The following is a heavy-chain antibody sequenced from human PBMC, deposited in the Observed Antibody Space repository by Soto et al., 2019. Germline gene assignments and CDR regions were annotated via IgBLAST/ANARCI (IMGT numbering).Heavy chain of an antibody. J-gene: IGHJ5*02. V-gene: IGHV1-18*01. CDR2: ISAYNGNT. Sequence: QVQLVQSGAEVKRPGASVKVSCKASGYTFTSYGISWVRQAPGQGLEWMGWISAYNGNTNYAQKLQGRVTMTTDTSTSTAYMELRSLRSDDTAVYYCARDIVVVPAAPNWFDPWGQGTLVTVSS. CDR1: GYTFTSYG. D-gene: IGHD2-2*01. CDR3: ARDIVVVPAAPNWFDP.